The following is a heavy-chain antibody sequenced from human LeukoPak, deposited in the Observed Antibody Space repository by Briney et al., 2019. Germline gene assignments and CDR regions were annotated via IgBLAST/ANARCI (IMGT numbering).Heavy chain of an antibody. CDR3: ARGEPAAIDAWFDP. J-gene: IGHJ5*02. V-gene: IGHV3-21*01. D-gene: IGHD2-2*02. CDR1: GFTFSSYS. Sequence: GGSLRLSCAASGFTFSSYSMNWVRQAPGKGLEWVSSISSNSSYIYYADSVKGRFTISTDNAKNSLYLQVNSLRAEYTAVYYCARGEPAAIDAWFDPWGQGTLVTVSS. CDR2: ISSNSSYI.